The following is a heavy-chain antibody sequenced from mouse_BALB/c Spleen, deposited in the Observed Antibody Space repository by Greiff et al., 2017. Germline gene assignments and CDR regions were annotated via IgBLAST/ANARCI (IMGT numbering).Heavy chain of an antibody. CDR2: ISSGGSYT. Sequence: EVQVVESGGGLVKPGGSLKLSCAASGFTFSSYAMSWVRQSPEKRLEWVAEISSGGSYTYYPDTVTGRFTISRDNAKNTLYLEMSSLRSEDTAMYYCARLTGSFYAMDYWGQGTSVTVSS. D-gene: IGHD4-1*01. CDR3: ARLTGSFYAMDY. CDR1: GFTFSSYA. J-gene: IGHJ4*01. V-gene: IGHV5-9-4*01.